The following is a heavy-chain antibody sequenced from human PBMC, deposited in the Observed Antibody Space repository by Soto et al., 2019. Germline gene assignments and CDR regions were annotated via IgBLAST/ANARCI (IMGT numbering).Heavy chain of an antibody. V-gene: IGHV3-43*01. J-gene: IGHJ4*02. CDR3: AKDIVRDAMVHFES. D-gene: IGHD2-8*01. CDR2: VSWDGAGT. Sequence: EVQLVESGGAVVQPGGSLILSCAASGFTFDDDTMHWVRQAPGKGLEWVSLVSWDGAGTYYADSVKGRFTISRDNSIHSLFLEMNSLRIEDTALYYCAKDIVRDAMVHFESWGQGTPVTVSS. CDR1: GFTFDDDT.